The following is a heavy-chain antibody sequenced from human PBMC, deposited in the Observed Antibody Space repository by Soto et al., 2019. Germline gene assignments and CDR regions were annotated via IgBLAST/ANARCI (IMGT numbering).Heavy chain of an antibody. J-gene: IGHJ5*02. CDR1: GGSVSSGSYY. Sequence: SETLSLTCTVSGGSVSSGSYYWSWIRQPPGKGLEWIGYIYYSGSTKYNPSLKSRVTISVDTSKNQFSLKLSSVTAADTAVYYCAREVDYGENWSDPGGQETLVTVSS. CDR3: AREVDYGENWSDP. D-gene: IGHD4-17*01. V-gene: IGHV4-61*01. CDR2: IYYSGST.